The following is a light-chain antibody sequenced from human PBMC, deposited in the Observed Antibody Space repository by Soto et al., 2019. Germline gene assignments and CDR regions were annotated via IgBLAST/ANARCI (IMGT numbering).Light chain of an antibody. V-gene: IGLV4-69*01. J-gene: IGLJ2*01. CDR3: QTWGTGIRV. CDR2: LNSDGSH. Sequence: QLVLTQSPSASASLGASVKLTCTLRSGHSSYAIAWHQQQPEKGPRYLMKLNSDGSHNRGDGIPDRFSGSSSGAERYLTISSLQSEDEADYYCQTWGTGIRVFGGGTKLTVL. CDR1: SGHSSYA.